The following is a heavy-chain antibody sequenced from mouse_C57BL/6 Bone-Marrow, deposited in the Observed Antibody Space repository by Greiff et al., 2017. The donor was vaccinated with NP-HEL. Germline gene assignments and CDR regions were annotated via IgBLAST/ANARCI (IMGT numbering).Heavy chain of an antibody. J-gene: IGHJ4*01. CDR1: GYSITSGYY. V-gene: IGHV3-6*01. D-gene: IGHD1-1*01. Sequence: EVQLQESGPGLVKPSQSLSLTCSVTGYSITSGYYWNWIRQFPGNKLEWMGYISYDGSNNYNPSLKNRISITRDTSKNQFFLKLNSVTTEDTATYYCAREGTTVVGDYAMDYWGQGTSVTVSS. CDR3: AREGTTVVGDYAMDY. CDR2: ISYDGSN.